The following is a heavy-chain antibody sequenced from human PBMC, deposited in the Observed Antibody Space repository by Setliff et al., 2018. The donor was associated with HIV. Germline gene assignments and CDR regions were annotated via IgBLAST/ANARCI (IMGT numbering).Heavy chain of an antibody. D-gene: IGHD4-17*01. V-gene: IGHV4-30-4*08. CDR1: GGSISSGDYF. Sequence: LSLTCTVSGGSISSGDYFLSWIRQAPGKGLEWIGCIYYSGSAYYNPSLQRRVTISIDTSNNQISLRLSPVTAADTAMYYCVRDDYGYNGKGFDYWGPGTLVTVSS. CDR2: IYYSGSA. CDR3: VRDDYGYNGKGFDY. J-gene: IGHJ4*02.